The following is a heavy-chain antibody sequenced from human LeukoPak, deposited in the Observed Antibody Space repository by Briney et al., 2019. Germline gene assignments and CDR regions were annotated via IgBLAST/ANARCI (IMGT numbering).Heavy chain of an antibody. D-gene: IGHD2-2*01. CDR1: GGSINTGAYY. V-gene: IGHV4-31*11. Sequence: SQTLSLTRAVSGGSINTGAYYWSWIRQHPEKGLEWIGYIYYSGDTLYNPSLKRRVIVSLDMSKNQFSLRLNSVTAADTAVYYCAREDQGNAFDIWGQGTMVTVSS. CDR3: AREDQGNAFDI. J-gene: IGHJ3*02. CDR2: IYYSGDT.